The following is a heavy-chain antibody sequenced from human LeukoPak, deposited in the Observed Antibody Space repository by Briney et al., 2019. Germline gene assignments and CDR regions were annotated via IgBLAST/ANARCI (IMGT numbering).Heavy chain of an antibody. Sequence: GRSLRLSCAASGFTFSTYNMHWVRQAPGKGLEWVAVISYDGINKYYADSVKGRFTVSRDNSKNTLFLQMNSLSADDTAVYYCARDVGSGGSCYLCWGQGTLVTVSS. CDR1: GFTFSTYN. V-gene: IGHV3-30*04. CDR3: ARDVGSGGSCYLC. D-gene: IGHD2-15*01. CDR2: ISYDGINK. J-gene: IGHJ4*02.